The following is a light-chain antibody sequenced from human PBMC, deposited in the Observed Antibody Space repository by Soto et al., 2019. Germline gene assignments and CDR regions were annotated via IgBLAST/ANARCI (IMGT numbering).Light chain of an antibody. CDR2: GAS. CDR3: QQYGNSPPGT. V-gene: IGKV3-20*01. J-gene: IGKJ5*01. CDR1: QSVGNSH. Sequence: ETVLTQSPGTLSFSPGERATLSCRASQSVGNSHVAWYQQRRGLPPRLLIYGASNRATGIPARFSGSGSGADSTLTISRLEPEDFAVYFCQQYGNSPPGTFGQGTRL.